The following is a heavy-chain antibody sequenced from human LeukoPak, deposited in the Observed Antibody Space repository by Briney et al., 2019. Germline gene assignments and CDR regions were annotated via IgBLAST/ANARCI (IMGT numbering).Heavy chain of an antibody. V-gene: IGHV1-18*01. CDR3: AREPSNSGGWNPYFDY. CDR1: GYTISRHG. D-gene: IGHD6-19*01. J-gene: IGHJ4*02. CDR2: ISCYNGDT. Sequence: ASVKVSCKASGYTISRHGIAWARQAPGQGLEGMGWISCYNGDTNYAQKVQGRVTMTTDTSTSTAYMELRSLTSDDASVYYCAREPSNSGGWNPYFDYWGQGALVTVSS.